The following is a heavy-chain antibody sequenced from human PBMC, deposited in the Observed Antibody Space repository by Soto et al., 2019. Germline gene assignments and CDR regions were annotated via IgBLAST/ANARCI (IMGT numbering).Heavy chain of an antibody. CDR1: GFTFSSYA. D-gene: IGHD1-26*01. CDR2: ISYDGSNK. V-gene: IGHV3-30-3*01. J-gene: IGHJ3*02. Sequence: GGSLRLSCAASGFTFSSYAMHWVRQAPGKGLEWVAVISYDGSNKYYADSVKGRFTISRDNSKNTLYLQMNSLRAEDTAVYYCARDTIVGAYANRKGYAFDIWGQGTMVTVSS. CDR3: ARDTIVGAYANRKGYAFDI.